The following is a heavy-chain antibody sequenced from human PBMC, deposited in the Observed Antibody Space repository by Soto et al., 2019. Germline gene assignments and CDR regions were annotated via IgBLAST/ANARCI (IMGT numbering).Heavy chain of an antibody. CDR2: IYYRGNT. V-gene: IGHV4-31*03. Sequence: QVQLQESGPGLVKPSETLSLTCTVSGGSISSGGYYWSWNRQHPGKGLEWIGSIYYRGNTYYNPSLNSRSTISVDTSKNQFSLKLNSVTAADTAVYYCARGETDYWFDSWGQGTLVTVSS. J-gene: IGHJ5*01. CDR1: GGSISSGGYY. CDR3: ARGETDYWFDS. D-gene: IGHD3-10*01.